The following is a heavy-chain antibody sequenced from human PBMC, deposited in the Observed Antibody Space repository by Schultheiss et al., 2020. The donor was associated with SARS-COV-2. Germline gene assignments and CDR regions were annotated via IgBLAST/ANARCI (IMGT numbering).Heavy chain of an antibody. CDR1: GFTFSSYW. Sequence: GGSLRLSCAASGFTFSSYWMSWVRQAPGKGLEWVANIKQDGSEKYYVDSVKGRFTISRDNSKNTLYLQMNSLRAEDTAVYYCARDQVGATTGGDYWGQGTLVTVSS. J-gene: IGHJ4*02. V-gene: IGHV3-7*01. CDR2: IKQDGSEK. D-gene: IGHD1-26*01. CDR3: ARDQVGATTGGDY.